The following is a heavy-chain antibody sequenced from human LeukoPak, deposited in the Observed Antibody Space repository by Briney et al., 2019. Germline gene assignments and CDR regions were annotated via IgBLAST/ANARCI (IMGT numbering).Heavy chain of an antibody. V-gene: IGHV3-30*18. D-gene: IGHD2-21*01. CDR2: ISYDGSNK. CDR3: AKRGGPLYCGGDCYRLDY. J-gene: IGHJ4*02. CDR1: GFTFSSYG. Sequence: PGGSLRLSCAASGFTFSSYGMHWVRQAPGKGLEWEAVISYDGSNKYYADSVKGRFTISRDNSKNTLYLQMNSLRAEDTAVYYCAKRGGPLYCGGDCYRLDYWGQGTLVTVSS.